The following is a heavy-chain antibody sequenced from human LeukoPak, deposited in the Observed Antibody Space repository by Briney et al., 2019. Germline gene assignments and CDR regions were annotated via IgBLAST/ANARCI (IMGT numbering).Heavy chain of an antibody. CDR2: IYSGGST. J-gene: IGHJ6*03. CDR1: GFLFSNFW. D-gene: IGHD4-23*01. Sequence: GGSLRPSCGASGFLFSNFWMHWVRQAPGKGLEWVSVIYSGGSTYYADSVKGRFTISRDNSKNTLYLQMNSLRAEDTAVYYCARADYGGNLGYYYYYMDVWGKGTTVTVSS. V-gene: IGHV3-53*01. CDR3: ARADYGGNLGYYYYYMDV.